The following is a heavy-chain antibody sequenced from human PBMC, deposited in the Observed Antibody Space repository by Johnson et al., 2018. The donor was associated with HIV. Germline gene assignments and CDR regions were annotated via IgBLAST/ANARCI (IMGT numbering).Heavy chain of an antibody. D-gene: IGHD1-26*01. Sequence: VHLVESGGGLVQPGGSLRLSCAASGFTFRQAPGRGLEWVANIKQDGSEKYYMDSVKGRFTISRDNAQNSLYLQMNSLRAGDTAVYYCGRILQSMGATRYAFDMWGQGTMVTVSS. CDR3: GRILQSMGATRYAFDM. CDR2: IKQDGSEK. CDR1: GFTF. V-gene: IGHV3-7*03. J-gene: IGHJ3*02.